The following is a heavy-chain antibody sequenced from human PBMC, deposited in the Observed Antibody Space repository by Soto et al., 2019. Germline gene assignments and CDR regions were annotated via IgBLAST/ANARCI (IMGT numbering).Heavy chain of an antibody. Sequence: QVQLQESGPGLVRPSQTLSLTCSVSGGSINSGGYYWSWIRQHPGKGLEWIGYIYYSGSTHYNPSLNSRVTMSLDTSENQFSLQLSSVTAADTAVYCCARAGYGDTYYFDSWGQGTLVTVSS. CDR1: GGSINSGGYY. D-gene: IGHD4-17*01. V-gene: IGHV4-31*03. CDR3: ARAGYGDTYYFDS. J-gene: IGHJ4*02. CDR2: IYYSGST.